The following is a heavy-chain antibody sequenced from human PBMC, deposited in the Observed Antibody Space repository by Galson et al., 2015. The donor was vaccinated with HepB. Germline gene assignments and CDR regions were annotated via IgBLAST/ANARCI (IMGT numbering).Heavy chain of an antibody. CDR3: AKDPYSSGWYQD. D-gene: IGHD6-19*01. Sequence: SLRLSCAASGFTFSSYAMSWVRQAPGKGLEWVSAISGSGSSTYYADSVKGRFTISRDNSKNTLYLQMNGLRAEDTAVYCCAKDPYSSGWYQDWGQGTLVTVSS. V-gene: IGHV3-23*01. CDR2: ISGSGSST. J-gene: IGHJ4*02. CDR1: GFTFSSYA.